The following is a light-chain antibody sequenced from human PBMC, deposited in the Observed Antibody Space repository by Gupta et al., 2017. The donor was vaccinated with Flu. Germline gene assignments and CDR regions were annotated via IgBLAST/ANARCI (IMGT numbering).Light chain of an antibody. Sequence: AIRQTQSTSSLSALTGDRVTIPCRACQGISGYLAWYQRQTGKAPRFLIYAASTLHSGSPSRCSGRGSGTECMRTISCVESEDFSTDDGPKYYREQLTFGQGTKVDIK. CDR3: PKYYREQLT. J-gene: IGKJ4*01. CDR2: AAS. V-gene: IGKV1-8*01. CDR1: QGISGY.